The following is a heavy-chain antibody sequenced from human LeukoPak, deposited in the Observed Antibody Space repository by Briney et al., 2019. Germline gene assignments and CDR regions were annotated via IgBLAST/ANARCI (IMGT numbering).Heavy chain of an antibody. CDR3: ARAADYYYDSSGYSYFDY. V-gene: IGHV3-48*04. Sequence: GGSLRLSCAASGFTFSSYAMSWVRQAPGKGLEWVSYISSSGSTIYYADSVKGRFTISRDNAKNSLYLQMNSLRAEDTAVYYCARAADYYYDSSGYSYFDYWGQGTLVTVSS. J-gene: IGHJ4*02. D-gene: IGHD3-22*01. CDR2: ISSSGSTI. CDR1: GFTFSSYA.